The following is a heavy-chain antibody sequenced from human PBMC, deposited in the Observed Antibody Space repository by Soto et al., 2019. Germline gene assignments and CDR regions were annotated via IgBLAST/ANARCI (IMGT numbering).Heavy chain of an antibody. Sequence: GGSLRLSCAASGFTFSSYSMNWVRQAPGKGLEWVSSISSSSSYTYYADSVKGRFTVSRDNAKNSLYLQMNSLRAEDTAVYYCARADYYDSSGPKGWGQGTLVTVPS. D-gene: IGHD3-22*01. CDR3: ARADYYDSSGPKG. CDR1: GFTFSSYS. CDR2: ISSSSSYT. J-gene: IGHJ1*01. V-gene: IGHV3-21*01.